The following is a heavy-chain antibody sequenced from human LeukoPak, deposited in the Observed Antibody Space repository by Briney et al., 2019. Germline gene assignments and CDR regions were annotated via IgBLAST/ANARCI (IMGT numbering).Heavy chain of an antibody. CDR2: IYYSGST. D-gene: IGHD3-9*01. Sequence: SETLSLTCTVSGGSISSYYWSWIRQPPGKGLEWIGYIYYSGSTNYNPSLKSRVTISVDTSKNQFSLKLSSVTAADTAVYYCARGGNYDILTAYFWAWGQGTLVTVSS. CDR1: GGSISSYY. V-gene: IGHV4-59*01. J-gene: IGHJ5*02. CDR3: ARGGNYDILTAYFWA.